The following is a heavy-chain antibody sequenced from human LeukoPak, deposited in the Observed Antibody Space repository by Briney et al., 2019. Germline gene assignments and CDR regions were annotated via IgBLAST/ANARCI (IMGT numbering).Heavy chain of an antibody. Sequence: SETLSLTCTVSGGSISSYFWSWIRQPPGKGLEWIGYIYYSGSTKYNPSLKSRVTISADTSKNQYSLKLSSVTAADTAVYYCARDTAMVIGYWGQGTLVTVSS. CDR1: GGSISSYF. CDR3: ARDTAMVIGY. CDR2: IYYSGST. V-gene: IGHV4-59*01. D-gene: IGHD5-18*01. J-gene: IGHJ4*02.